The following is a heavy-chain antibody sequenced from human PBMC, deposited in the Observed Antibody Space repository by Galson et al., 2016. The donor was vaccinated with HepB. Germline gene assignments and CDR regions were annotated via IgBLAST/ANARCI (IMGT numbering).Heavy chain of an antibody. V-gene: IGHV4-61*03. CDR3: ARLLRQTEY. D-gene: IGHD1-14*01. Sequence: SETLSLTCRVSGGSVSSGSYYWSWIRQSPGKGLEMLGYVQYSGTTNYNPSLKSRVTISVAPSKTPFSLTLTSVTAADTAVYYCARLLRQTEYWGQGTLVTVSS. CDR1: GGSVSSGSYY. CDR2: VQYSGTT. J-gene: IGHJ4*02.